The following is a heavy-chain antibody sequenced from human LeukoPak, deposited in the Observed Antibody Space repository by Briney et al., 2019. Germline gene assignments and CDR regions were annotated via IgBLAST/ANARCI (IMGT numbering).Heavy chain of an antibody. D-gene: IGHD5-18*01. Sequence: PSETLSLTCTVSGGSISSYYWSWVRQPPGKGLEWIGYVSYSGSTDYNPSLKGRVIISIDTSKNQFSLRLSSVTAADTAVYYCARENDRYGRIDYWGQGTQVTVSS. CDR1: GGSISSYY. V-gene: IGHV4-59*01. J-gene: IGHJ4*02. CDR2: VSYSGST. CDR3: ARENDRYGRIDY.